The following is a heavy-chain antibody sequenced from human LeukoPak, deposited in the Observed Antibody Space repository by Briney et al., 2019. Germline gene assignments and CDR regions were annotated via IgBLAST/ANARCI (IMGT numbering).Heavy chain of an antibody. D-gene: IGHD1-1*01. CDR1: GFTFSSYW. CDR2: IYSGGST. V-gene: IGHV3-66*01. Sequence: PGGSLRLSCAASGFTFSSYWMSWVRQAPGKGLEWVSVIYSGGSTYYADSVKGRFTISRDNSKNTLYLQMNSLRAEDTAVYYCAREDSGTTPWGDVWGKGTTVTISS. CDR3: AREDSGTTPWGDV. J-gene: IGHJ6*04.